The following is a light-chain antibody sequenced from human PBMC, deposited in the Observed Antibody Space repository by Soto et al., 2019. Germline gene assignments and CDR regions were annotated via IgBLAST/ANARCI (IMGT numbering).Light chain of an antibody. V-gene: IGKV4-1*01. CDR2: WAS. J-gene: IGKJ3*01. CDR1: QSVLYSSNNKNY. Sequence: IVMTQSPNSLAVSLGERATINCKSSQSVLYSSNNKNYLAWYQQKPGQPPKLLIYWASTRESGVPDRFSGSGSGTDFTLTISSLQAEDVAVYYCHQFYSVPFTFGPGTEVDIK. CDR3: HQFYSVPFT.